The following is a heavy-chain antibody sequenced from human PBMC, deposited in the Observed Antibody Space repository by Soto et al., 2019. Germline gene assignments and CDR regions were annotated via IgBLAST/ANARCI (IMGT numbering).Heavy chain of an antibody. CDR2: IYHSGST. D-gene: IGHD6-13*01. CDR1: GGCLSSSKW. J-gene: IGHJ4*02. CDR3: ASGVQQQLVRSYYFDY. Sequence: PSETLSLTRAVSGGCLSSSKWWSWVRQPPGKGLEWIGEIYHSGSTNYNPSLKSRVTISVDKSKNQCSLNLSSVTAADTAVYYCASGVQQQLVRSYYFDYWGQGTLVTGLL. V-gene: IGHV4-4*02.